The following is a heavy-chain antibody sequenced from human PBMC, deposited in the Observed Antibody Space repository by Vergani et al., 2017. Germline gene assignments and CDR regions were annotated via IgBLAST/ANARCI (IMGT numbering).Heavy chain of an antibody. Sequence: EVHLEESGGGLVQPGGSLRLSCAASGFTFGDYYMAWIRLAPGKGLDWVANIKRDGTETFYVGSMKGRFTISRDNAKTTLYLQMNSLRDGDRGVDYCARISGGSAPYLHYWGQGTLVTVAS. CDR1: GFTFGDYY. V-gene: IGHV3-7*01. D-gene: IGHD2-15*01. J-gene: IGHJ1*01. CDR3: ARISGGSAPYLHY. CDR2: IKRDGTET.